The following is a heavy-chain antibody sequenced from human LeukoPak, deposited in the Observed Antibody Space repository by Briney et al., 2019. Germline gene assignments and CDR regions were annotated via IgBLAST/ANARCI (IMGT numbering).Heavy chain of an antibody. Sequence: ASVKVSCKASGYTFTSYAMHWVRQAPGQRLEWMGWINAGNGNTKYSQKFQGRVTITRDTSASTAYMELSSLRSEDTAVYYCARGRLSGYSYGSNAFDIWGQGTMVTVSS. V-gene: IGHV1-3*01. CDR2: INAGNGNT. J-gene: IGHJ3*02. CDR1: GYTFTSYA. CDR3: ARGRLSGYSYGSNAFDI. D-gene: IGHD5-18*01.